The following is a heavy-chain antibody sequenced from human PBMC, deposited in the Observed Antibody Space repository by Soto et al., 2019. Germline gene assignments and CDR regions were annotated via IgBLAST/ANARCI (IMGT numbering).Heavy chain of an antibody. J-gene: IGHJ4*02. CDR2: IYYSGST. CDR3: AREGGDGVDY. CDR1: GGSISSGSYY. D-gene: IGHD3-16*01. V-gene: IGHV4-31*03. Sequence: QVQLQESGPGLVKPSQTLSLTCTVSGGSISSGSYYWTWIRQHPGKGLEWIGYIYYSGSTYYNPSLKSRVNISVDTSKNQFSLKLTSVTAADTAVFYCAREGGDGVDYWGQGTLVTVAS.